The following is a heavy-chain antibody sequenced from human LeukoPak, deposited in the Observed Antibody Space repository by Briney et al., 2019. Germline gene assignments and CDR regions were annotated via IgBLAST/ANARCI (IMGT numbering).Heavy chain of an antibody. CDR1: GFTFSSYS. J-gene: IGHJ4*02. CDR3: ARGQQGSSWYYFDY. D-gene: IGHD6-13*01. Sequence: GGSLRLSCAASGFTFSSYSMNWVCQAPGKGLEWVSSISSSSSYIYYADSVKGRFTISRDNAKNSLYLQMNSLRAEDTAVYYCARGQQGSSWYYFDYWGQGTLVTVSS. CDR2: ISSSSSYI. V-gene: IGHV3-21*01.